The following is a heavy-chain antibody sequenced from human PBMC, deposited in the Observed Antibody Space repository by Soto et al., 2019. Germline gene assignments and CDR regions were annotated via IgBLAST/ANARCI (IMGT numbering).Heavy chain of an antibody. CDR3: ATSYGSGYRAFDY. V-gene: IGHV1-69*04. Sequence: QVQLVQSGAEVKGPGSSVKVSCKASGDTFNFYSINWVRQAPGLGLEWMGRVNPILSMSNFAQRFQGRVTMNAEKSTSTAYMELSGLRSEDTAIHYCATSYGSGYRAFDYWGQGARVTVSS. D-gene: IGHD3-10*01. CDR2: VNPILSMS. J-gene: IGHJ4*02. CDR1: GDTFNFYS.